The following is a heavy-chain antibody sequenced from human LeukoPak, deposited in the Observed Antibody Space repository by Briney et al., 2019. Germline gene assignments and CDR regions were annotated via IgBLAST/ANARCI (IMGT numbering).Heavy chain of an antibody. CDR3: ARVPVGVWYFDL. V-gene: IGHV4-59*01. CDR1: GGSISSYY. J-gene: IGHJ2*01. Sequence: SETLSLTCTVSGGSISSYYWSRIRQPPGKGLEWIGYIYYSGSTNYNPSLKSRVTISVDTSKNQFSLKLSSVTAADTAVYYCARVPVGVWYFDLWGRGTLVTVSS. CDR2: IYYSGST. D-gene: IGHD1-26*01.